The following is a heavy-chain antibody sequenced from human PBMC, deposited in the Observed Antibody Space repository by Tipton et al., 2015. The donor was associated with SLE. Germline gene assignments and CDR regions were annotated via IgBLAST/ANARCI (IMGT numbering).Heavy chain of an antibody. CDR2: IYTSGST. Sequence: LRLSCTVSGGSISSYYWSWIRQPAGKGLEWIGYIYTSGSTNYNPSLKSRVTISVDTSKNQFSLKLSAVTAADTAVYYCARDPGPLVYYYYGMDVWGQGTTVTVSS. CDR3: ARDPGPLVYYYYGMDV. CDR1: GGSISSYY. D-gene: IGHD6-13*01. V-gene: IGHV4-4*07. J-gene: IGHJ6*02.